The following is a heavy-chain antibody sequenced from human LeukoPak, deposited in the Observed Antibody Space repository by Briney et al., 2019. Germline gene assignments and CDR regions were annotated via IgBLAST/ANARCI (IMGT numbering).Heavy chain of an antibody. CDR1: GGSFSSYF. CDR3: ARSSAVTHWYFDI. Sequence: SETLSLTCTVSGGSFSSYFWSWIRQSPGKGLEWIGYIYYSGNTNYNPSLKSRVTISVDTSKNQFSLKLTSVTAADTAVYYCARSSAVTHWYFDIWGRGTLVTVSS. CDR2: IYYSGNT. D-gene: IGHD4-17*01. J-gene: IGHJ2*01. V-gene: IGHV4-59*01.